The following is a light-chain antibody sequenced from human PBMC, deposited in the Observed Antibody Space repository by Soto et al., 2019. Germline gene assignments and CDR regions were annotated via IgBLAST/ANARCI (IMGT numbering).Light chain of an antibody. Sequence: EIVLTQSPGTLSLSPGERATLSCGASQSVSNSYLAWYQQKPGQAPRLLIYGASSRATGIPDRFSGSGSGTDFTLTISRLEPEDFAVYYCQQYGSSPYTFGQGTELEI. CDR2: GAS. CDR3: QQYGSSPYT. J-gene: IGKJ2*01. CDR1: QSVSNSY. V-gene: IGKV3-20*01.